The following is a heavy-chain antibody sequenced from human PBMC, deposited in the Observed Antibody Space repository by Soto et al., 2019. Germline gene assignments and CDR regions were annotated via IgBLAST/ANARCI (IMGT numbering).Heavy chain of an antibody. CDR2: IGSSGLSV. D-gene: IGHD2-2*01. CDR1: GFTFSDYQ. V-gene: IGHV3-11*01. CDR3: ARDLRQLLSHNYYYYYLDV. Sequence: QVHLVESGGGLVKPGGSLRLSCAASGFTFSDYQMSWIRQAPGKGLEWVSYIGSSGLSVYYEDSVKGRFTISRDNANNSLYLEMNSLRAEDSAVYYCARDLRQLLSHNYYYYYLDVWGKGTTVSFSS. J-gene: IGHJ6*03.